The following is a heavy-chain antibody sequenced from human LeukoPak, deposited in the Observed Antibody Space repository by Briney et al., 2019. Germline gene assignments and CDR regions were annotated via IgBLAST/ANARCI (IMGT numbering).Heavy chain of an antibody. CDR1: GYTFTGYY. D-gene: IGHD3-9*01. V-gene: IGHV1-2*02. CDR3: ASGLDFDWFYFDY. Sequence: GASVKVSCKASGYTFTGYYLHWVRQAPGQGLEWMGWINPNSGGTNYAQKFQGRVTMTRDTSISTAYMELSRLRSDDTAVYYCASGLDFDWFYFDYWGQGTLVTVSS. CDR2: INPNSGGT. J-gene: IGHJ4*02.